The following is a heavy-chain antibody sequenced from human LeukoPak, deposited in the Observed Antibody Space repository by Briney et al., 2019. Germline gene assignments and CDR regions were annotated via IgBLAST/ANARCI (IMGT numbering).Heavy chain of an antibody. CDR3: ARTLDTRLVRAFDI. J-gene: IGHJ3*02. CDR1: GFTFGSYG. V-gene: IGHV3-7*01. Sequence: PGRSLRLSCAVSGFTFGSYGMHWVRQAPGKGLEWVANIKPDGSDKYYVDSVKGRFTISRDNAKASVYLQMNSLTGADMAVYYCARTLDTRLVRAFDIWGQGTTVTVSS. CDR2: IKPDGSDK. D-gene: IGHD3-16*01.